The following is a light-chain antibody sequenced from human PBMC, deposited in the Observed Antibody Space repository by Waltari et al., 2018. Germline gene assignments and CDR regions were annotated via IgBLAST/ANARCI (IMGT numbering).Light chain of an antibody. CDR1: TGAVTSSSF. CDR2: STS. CDR3: LLYYGHSQLV. V-gene: IGLV7-43*01. Sequence: QTVVTQEPSLTVSPGGTITLTCASSTGAVTSSSFPNWFQQKRGQAPRPLIYSTSNNYSWTPARFSGSLLGGKAALTLSGVQPEDEADYYCLLYYGHSQLVFGGGTRLTVL. J-gene: IGLJ2*01.